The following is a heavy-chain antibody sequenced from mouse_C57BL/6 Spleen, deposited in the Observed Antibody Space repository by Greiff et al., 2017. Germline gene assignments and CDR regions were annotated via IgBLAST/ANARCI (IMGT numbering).Heavy chain of an antibody. J-gene: IGHJ3*01. CDR1: GFNIKDDY. CDR3: TRDSKGPFAY. D-gene: IGHD2-5*01. Sequence: VQLKQSGAELVRPGASVKLSCTASGFNIKDDYMHWVKQRPEQGLEWIGWIDPENGDTEYASKFQGKATITADTSSNTAYLQLSSLTSEDTAVYYCTRDSKGPFAYWGQGTLVTVSA. CDR2: IDPENGDT. V-gene: IGHV14-4*01.